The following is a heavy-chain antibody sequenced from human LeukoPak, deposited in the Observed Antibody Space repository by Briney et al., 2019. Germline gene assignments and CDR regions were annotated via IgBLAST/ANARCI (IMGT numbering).Heavy chain of an antibody. Sequence: SETLSLTCTVSGGSISSYYWGWIRQPPGKGLEWIGYIYYSGSTNYNPSLKSRVTISVDTSKGQFSLKLSSVTAADTAVYYCARRYYDRSGYYCVLDVWGQGTTVTVSS. CDR3: ARRYYDRSGYYCVLDV. V-gene: IGHV4-59*08. CDR1: GGSISSYY. CDR2: IYYSGST. J-gene: IGHJ6*02. D-gene: IGHD3-22*01.